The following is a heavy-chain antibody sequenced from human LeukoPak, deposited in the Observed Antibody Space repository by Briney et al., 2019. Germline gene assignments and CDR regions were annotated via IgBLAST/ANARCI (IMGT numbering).Heavy chain of an antibody. CDR2: IKRDGSEK. CDR3: ARGYGDSIHFDY. D-gene: IGHD4-17*01. J-gene: IGHJ4*02. V-gene: IGHV3-7*04. Sequence: GGSLTLSCAASGFTFSSYWMSWVRQAPGKGLEWVANIKRDGSEKYYVDSVKGRFTISRDNAKNSPYLQMSSLRAEEAAVYYCARGYGDSIHFDYWGQGTLVTVSS. CDR1: GFTFSSYW.